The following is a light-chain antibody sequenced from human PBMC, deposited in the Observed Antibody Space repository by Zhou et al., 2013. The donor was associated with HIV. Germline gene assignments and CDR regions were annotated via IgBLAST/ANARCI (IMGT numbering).Light chain of an antibody. V-gene: IGKV3-15*01. CDR2: AAS. J-gene: IGKJ5*01. Sequence: EIVMTQSPATLSVSPGERATLSCRASQSVNINLAWYQQKPGQAPRLLIYAASTRATGVPARFSGSGSGTDFTLTISSLEPEDFAVYYCQQRIKWPITFGQGTRLEIK. CDR1: QSVNIN. CDR3: QQRIKWPIT.